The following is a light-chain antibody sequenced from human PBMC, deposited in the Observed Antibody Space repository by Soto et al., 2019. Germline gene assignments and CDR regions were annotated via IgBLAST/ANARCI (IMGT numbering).Light chain of an antibody. J-gene: IGKJ4*01. V-gene: IGKV3-15*01. CDR1: QSVGNN. Sequence: EIVLTQSSATLSVSPGERPTLSCRASQSVGNNFAWYQQKPGQAPRLLIFATSTRATGVPARFSGSGSGTEFTLTISSLQSEDFAVYYCQQYGDWPLTFGGGAKVEIE. CDR3: QQYGDWPLT. CDR2: ATS.